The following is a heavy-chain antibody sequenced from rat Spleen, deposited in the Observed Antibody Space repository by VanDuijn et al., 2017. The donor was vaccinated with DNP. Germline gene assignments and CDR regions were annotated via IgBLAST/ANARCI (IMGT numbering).Heavy chain of an antibody. D-gene: IGHD1-12*02. CDR3: ATQRYYDGTYYYGFDY. V-gene: IGHV5-19*01. CDR2: ISPNGGYT. Sequence: EVQLVESGGGLVQPGRSLKLSCAASGFTFSNYAIHWIRQAPRKGLEWVASISPNGGYTYYRDSVKGRFTISRDNAKSTLYLQMDSLRSEDTATYYCATQRYYDGTYYYGFDYWGQGVMVTVSS. J-gene: IGHJ2*01. CDR1: GFTFSNYA.